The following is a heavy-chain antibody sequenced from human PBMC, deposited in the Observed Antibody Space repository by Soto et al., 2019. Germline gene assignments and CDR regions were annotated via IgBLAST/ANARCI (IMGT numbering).Heavy chain of an antibody. CDR2: VYHSGKT. J-gene: IGHJ2*01. V-gene: IGHV4-59*08. CDR1: GDYISSDY. Sequence: QVQLQESGPGLVKPSETLSLTCTVSGDYISSDYWSWIRQPPGKGLEWIGYVYHSGKTDSNPSLKSRVTISMDTSKNQISLSLTSVTAADAAVYYCARPKGIAPAIWYFDLWGRGTLVTVSS. D-gene: IGHD6-13*01. CDR3: ARPKGIAPAIWYFDL.